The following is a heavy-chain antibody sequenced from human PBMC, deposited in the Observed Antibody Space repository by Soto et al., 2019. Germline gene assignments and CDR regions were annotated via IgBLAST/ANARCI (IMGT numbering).Heavy chain of an antibody. V-gene: IGHV1-69*01. CDR1: GATFRTNP. CDR2: IVPMSGTP. J-gene: IGHJ4*02. D-gene: IGHD2-15*01. Sequence: QVQLVQSGAEVKKPGSSVKVSCKVSGATFRTNPIAWVRQAPGQGLEWMGGIVPMSGTPKYAQKFQDRVTIIADESTRTAYMDLSTLSSEDTAIYYCARKGGGDCPGGGCFSLDFWGQGTLITVSS. CDR3: ARKGGGDCPGGGCFSLDF.